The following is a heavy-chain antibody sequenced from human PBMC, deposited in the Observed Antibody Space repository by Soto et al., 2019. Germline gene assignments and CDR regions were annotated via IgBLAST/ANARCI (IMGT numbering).Heavy chain of an antibody. CDR3: ARARYSSSSWFDP. CDR1: GYTFTSYG. J-gene: IGHJ5*02. D-gene: IGHD6-6*01. CDR2: IXXXNXNX. V-gene: IGHV1-18*01. Sequence: ASVKVSCKASGYTFTSYGISLVRQAPGQGLEWXGXIXXXNXNXXXAXXXEGRVTMTTDTSTSTAYMELRSLRSDDTAVYYCARARYSSSSWFDPWGQGTLVTVSS.